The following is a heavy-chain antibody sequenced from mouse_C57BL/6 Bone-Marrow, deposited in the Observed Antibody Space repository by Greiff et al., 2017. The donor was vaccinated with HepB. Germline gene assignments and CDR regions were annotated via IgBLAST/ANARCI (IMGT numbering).Heavy chain of an antibody. V-gene: IGHV1-52*01. D-gene: IGHD3-2*02. Sequence: VKLQESGAELVRPGSSVKLSCKASGYTFTSYWMHWVKQRPIQGLEWIGNIDPSDSETHYNQKFKDKATLTVDKSSSTAYMQLSSLTSEDSAVYYCARGAQATPFDYWGQGTTLTVSS. CDR1: GYTFTSYW. CDR2: IDPSDSET. J-gene: IGHJ2*01. CDR3: ARGAQATPFDY.